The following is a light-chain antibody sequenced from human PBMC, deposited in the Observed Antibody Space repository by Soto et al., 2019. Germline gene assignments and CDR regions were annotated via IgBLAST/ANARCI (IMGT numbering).Light chain of an antibody. CDR1: SSDVGGYNY. J-gene: IGLJ2*01. CDR3: CSYAGSYTFDVV. CDR2: DVS. Sequence: QSVLTQPRSVSGSPGQSVTISCTGTSSDVGGYNYVSWYQQHPGKAPKLMIYDVSKRPSGVPDRFSGSKSGNTASLTFSGLQAEDEADYYCCSYAGSYTFDVVFGGGTKVTVL. V-gene: IGLV2-11*01.